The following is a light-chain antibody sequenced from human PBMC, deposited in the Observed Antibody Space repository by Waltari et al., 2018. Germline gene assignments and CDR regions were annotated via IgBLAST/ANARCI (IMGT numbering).Light chain of an antibody. J-gene: IGKJ1*01. Sequence: DIVLTQSPGTLYLSQGDRPPLFCRASQSVGRTLAWYQQKPGQAPRLLIYGTSSRATDIPDRFSGSGSGTDFSLTINRLEPEDFAVYYCQHYVRLPATFGQGTKVEIK. CDR1: QSVGRT. V-gene: IGKV3-20*01. CDR2: GTS. CDR3: QHYVRLPAT.